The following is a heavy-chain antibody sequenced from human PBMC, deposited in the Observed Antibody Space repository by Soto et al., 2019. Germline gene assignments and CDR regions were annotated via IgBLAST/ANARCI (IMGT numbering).Heavy chain of an antibody. CDR3: ARASGVWGRQVVRQAPDY. CDR1: GGTFSSYA. CDR2: VIPIFGTA. V-gene: IGHV1-69*01. D-gene: IGHD3-16*01. J-gene: IGHJ4*02. Sequence: QVQLVQSGAEVKKPGSSVKVSCKASGGTFSSYAISWVRQAPGQGLEWMGGVIPIFGTANYAQKFQCRVTITADESTSTAYMELSSLRSEDTAVYYCARASGVWGRQVVRQAPDYWGQGTLVTVSS.